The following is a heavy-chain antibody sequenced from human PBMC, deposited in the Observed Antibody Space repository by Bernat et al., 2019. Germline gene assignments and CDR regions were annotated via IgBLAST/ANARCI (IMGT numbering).Heavy chain of an antibody. CDR1: GFTFSSYA. Sequence: QVQLVESGGGVVQPGSSLRLSCAASGFTFSSYAMPGARQAPGKGLEWVAVLSYDGSNKYYADSVKGRFTISRDNSKNTLYLQMNSLRAEDTAVYYCARDLDPRIVVVITTEMFDYWGQGTLVTVSS. D-gene: IGHD3-22*01. V-gene: IGHV3-30-3*01. CDR2: LSYDGSNK. CDR3: ARDLDPRIVVVITTEMFDY. J-gene: IGHJ4*02.